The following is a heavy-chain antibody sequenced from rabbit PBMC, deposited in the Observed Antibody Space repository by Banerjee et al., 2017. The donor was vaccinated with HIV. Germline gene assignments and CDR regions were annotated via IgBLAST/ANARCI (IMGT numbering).Heavy chain of an antibody. CDR2: IDAGGGSGGRT. CDR3: AREHFDSDGLGGYAFAL. V-gene: IGHV1S40*01. D-gene: IGHD6-1*01. J-gene: IGHJ4*01. Sequence: QSLEESGGGLVQPEGSLTLTCKASGIDFSTWMCWVRQAPGKGLEWIACIDAGGGSGGRTDYASWAKGRFTISKTSSTTVTLQMTSLTAADTATYFCAREHFDSDGLGGYAFALWGPGTLVTVS. CDR1: GIDFSTW.